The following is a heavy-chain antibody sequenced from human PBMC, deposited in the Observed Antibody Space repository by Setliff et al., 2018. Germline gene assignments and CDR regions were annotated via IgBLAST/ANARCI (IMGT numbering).Heavy chain of an antibody. V-gene: IGHV1-46*01. J-gene: IGHJ3*02. Sequence: GASVKVSCKASGYTFTSHYMHWVRQAPGLGLEWMGTINPSSGRTSYAQKFQGRVTMTRDTSTSTVYMDMSSLRSEDTAVYYCPRDVFPYHYEGAFDIWGQGTMVTVSS. CDR1: GYTFTSHY. CDR2: INPSSGRT. CDR3: PRDVFPYHYEGAFDI. D-gene: IGHD3-22*01.